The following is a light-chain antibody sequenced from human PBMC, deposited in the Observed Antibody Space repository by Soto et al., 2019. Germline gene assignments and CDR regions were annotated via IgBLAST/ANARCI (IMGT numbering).Light chain of an antibody. CDR1: SSDGGDYNY. CDR3: SSYSGSSTSVL. J-gene: IGLJ2*01. CDR2: DVS. V-gene: IGLV2-14*01. Sequence: QSALTQPASVSGSPGQSITISCTGSSSDGGDYNYVSWYQQHTDKAPKLMIYDVSNRPSGVSDRFSGSKSGNTASLTISGLQAEDEADYYCSSYSGSSTSVLFGGGTKLTVL.